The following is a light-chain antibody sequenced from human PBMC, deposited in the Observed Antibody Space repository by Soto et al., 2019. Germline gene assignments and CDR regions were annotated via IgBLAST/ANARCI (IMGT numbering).Light chain of an antibody. CDR2: GAS. Sequence: EIVLTQSPGTLSLSPGESATLSCRASRSVTNNFLAWYQQKPGQAPRLLIYGASGRATGIPDRFSGSGSGTDFTLTISRLEPEDFAVYYCQQMGTFGQGTKVEIK. CDR3: QQMGT. CDR1: RSVTNNF. V-gene: IGKV3-20*01. J-gene: IGKJ1*01.